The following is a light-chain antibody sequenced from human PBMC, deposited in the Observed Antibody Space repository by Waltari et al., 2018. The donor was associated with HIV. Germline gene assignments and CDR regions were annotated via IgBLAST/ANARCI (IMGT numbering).Light chain of an antibody. CDR3: ASWDDSLGGYWI. J-gene: IGLJ2*01. CDR2: MNG. V-gene: IGLV1-47*01. CDR1: TSNIGSNY. Sequence: QSVVTQPPSASGTLGQRVTISCSGGTSNIGSNYVYWYQHLPATSPKLLIYMNGQRPSAGPDRISGSKSGTSASLAISGLRSEDEADYYCASWDDSLGGYWIFGGGTNLTVL.